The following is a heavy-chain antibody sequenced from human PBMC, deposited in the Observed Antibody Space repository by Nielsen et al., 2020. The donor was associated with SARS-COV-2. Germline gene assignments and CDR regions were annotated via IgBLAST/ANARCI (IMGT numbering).Heavy chain of an antibody. V-gene: IGHV3-30*03. D-gene: IGHD3-22*01. CDR3: ARDRGKHYYVSSEEYYYYYMDV. Sequence: GGSLRLSCAASGFAFSSYGMHWVRQAPGKGLEWVAVTSYDGTNKHHADSVKGRFTISKDNSKNTLYLQMNSLRAEDTAVYYCARDRGKHYYVSSEEYYYYYMDVWGKGTTVTVSS. J-gene: IGHJ6*03. CDR1: GFAFSSYG. CDR2: TSYDGTNK.